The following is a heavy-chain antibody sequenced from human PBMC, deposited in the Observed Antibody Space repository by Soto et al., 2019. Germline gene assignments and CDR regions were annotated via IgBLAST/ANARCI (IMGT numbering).Heavy chain of an antibody. CDR1: GFTFRKYW. CDR3: AKGTGTTVTTEWVFAY. J-gene: IGHJ4*02. D-gene: IGHD4-17*01. Sequence: PGGALRLPWGGSGFTFRKYWIHLVPQAPGEGLVWVSRINSDGSTTSHAASVKGRFTISRDNSKNTLYLQMNSLRAEDTAVYYCAKGTGTTVTTEWVFAYWGQGTLVTVSS. V-gene: IGHV3-74*01. CDR2: INSDGSTT.